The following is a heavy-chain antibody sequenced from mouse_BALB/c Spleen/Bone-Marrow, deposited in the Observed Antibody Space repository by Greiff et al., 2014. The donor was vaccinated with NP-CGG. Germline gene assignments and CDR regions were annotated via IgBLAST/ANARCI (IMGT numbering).Heavy chain of an antibody. CDR1: GFTFSSFG. J-gene: IGHJ2*01. CDR2: ISSGSSTI. D-gene: IGHD1-1*01. Sequence: EVHLEESGGGLVQPGGSRKLSCAASGFTFSSFGMHWVRQAPEKGLEWVAYISSGSSTIYYGDTVMGRFTISRDNPKNTLFLQMTSLRSEDTATYYCVRSGSSSGYFDYWAQGTTVTVPS. CDR3: VRSGSSSGYFDY. V-gene: IGHV5-17*02.